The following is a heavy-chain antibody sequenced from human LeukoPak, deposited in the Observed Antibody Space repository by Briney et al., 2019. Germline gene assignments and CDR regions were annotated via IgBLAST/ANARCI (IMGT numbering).Heavy chain of an antibody. D-gene: IGHD3-10*01. J-gene: IGHJ4*02. Sequence: GGSLRLSCVVSGFTFNTYWMHWVRQAPGTGLVWVAHINRDGSSTSYADSVKGRFTISRDNAKNTLYLQMNSLRAEDTAVYYCARDSPAGTTWRSEPTFDYWGQGTLVTVTS. CDR3: ARDSPAGTTWRSEPTFDY. CDR1: GFTFNTYW. CDR2: INRDGSST. V-gene: IGHV3-74*01.